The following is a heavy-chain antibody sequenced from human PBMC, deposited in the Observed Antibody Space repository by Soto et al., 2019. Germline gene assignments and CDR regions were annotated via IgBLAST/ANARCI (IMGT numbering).Heavy chain of an antibody. CDR3: AKLGQWLSRFDP. CDR2: INPSGGST. V-gene: IGHV1-46*01. D-gene: IGHD6-19*01. Sequence: ASVKVSCKASGYTFTSYYMHWVRQAPGQGLEWMGIINPSGGSTSYAQKFQGGVTMTRDTSTSTVYMELSSLRAEDTAVYYCAKLGQWLSRFDPWGQGTLVTVSS. J-gene: IGHJ5*02. CDR1: GYTFTSYY.